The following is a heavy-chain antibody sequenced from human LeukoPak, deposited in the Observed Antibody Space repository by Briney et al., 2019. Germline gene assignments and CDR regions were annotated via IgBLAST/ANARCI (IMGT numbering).Heavy chain of an antibody. J-gene: IGHJ4*02. V-gene: IGHV4-59*12. Sequence: SETLSLTCTVSGDSTSNYYWSWIRQPPGKGLEWIGYIYYNGSTNYNPSLKSRVTISGDKSKNQFSLKLSSVTAADTAIYYCARARNEILAGYYSFDYWGQGILVTVSS. CDR2: IYYNGST. CDR1: GDSTSNYY. D-gene: IGHD3-9*01. CDR3: ARARNEILAGYYSFDY.